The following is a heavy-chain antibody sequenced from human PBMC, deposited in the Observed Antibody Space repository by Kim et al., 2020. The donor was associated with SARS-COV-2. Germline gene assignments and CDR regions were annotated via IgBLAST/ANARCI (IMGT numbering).Heavy chain of an antibody. J-gene: IGHJ6*02. V-gene: IGHV1-18*01. D-gene: IGHD4-17*01. CDR3: ARARSPDGDPYYYYYYGMDV. CDR2: ISAYNGNT. CDR1: GYTFTSYG. Sequence: ASVKVSCKASGYTFTSYGISWVRQAPGQGLEWMGWISAYNGNTNYAQKLQGRVTMTTDTSTSTAYMELRSLRSDDTAVYYCARARSPDGDPYYYYYYGMDVWGQGTTVTVSS.